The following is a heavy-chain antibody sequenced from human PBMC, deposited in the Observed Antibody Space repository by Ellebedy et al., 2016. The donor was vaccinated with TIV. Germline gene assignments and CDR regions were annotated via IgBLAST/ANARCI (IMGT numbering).Heavy chain of an antibody. CDR1: GFTFSNAW. V-gene: IGHV3-15*01. D-gene: IGHD2-15*01. Sequence: GESLKISXAASGFTFSNAWMSWVRQAPGKGLEWVGRIKSKTDGGTTDYAAPVKGRFTISRDDSKNTLYLQMNSLKTEDTAVYYCTTEDIVNLAIRGYYYYGMDVWGQGTTVTVSS. CDR2: IKSKTDGGTT. CDR3: TTEDIVNLAIRGYYYYGMDV. J-gene: IGHJ6*02.